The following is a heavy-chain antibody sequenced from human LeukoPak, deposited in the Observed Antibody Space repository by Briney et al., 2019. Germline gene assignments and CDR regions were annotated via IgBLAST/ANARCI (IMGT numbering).Heavy chain of an antibody. CDR1: GFTFSNYG. D-gene: IGHD6-25*01. CDR2: IWYDESNK. Sequence: GGSLRLSCAASGFTFSNYGMHWVRQAPGKGLEWGAVIWYDESNKYYADSVKGRFTISRDNSKNTLYLQMNSLRAEDTAVYYWARDSSSGVRYFDYWGQGTLVTVSS. J-gene: IGHJ4*02. CDR3: ARDSSSGVRYFDY. V-gene: IGHV3-33*01.